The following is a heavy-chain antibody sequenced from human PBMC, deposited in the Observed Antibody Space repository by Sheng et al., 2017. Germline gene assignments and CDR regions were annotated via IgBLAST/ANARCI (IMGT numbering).Heavy chain of an antibody. CDR1: GYSISSGYY. V-gene: IGHV4-38-2*01. D-gene: IGHD4-17*01. CDR2: IYHSGST. Sequence: QVQLQESGPGLVKPSETLSLTCAVSGYSISSGYYWGWIRQPPGKGLEWIGSIYHSGSTYYNPSLKSRVTISVDTSKNQFSLKLSSVTAADTAVYYCARKGFDYGDYYYYYGMDVWGQGDHGHRLL. CDR3: ARKGFDYGDYYYYYGMDV. J-gene: IGHJ6*02.